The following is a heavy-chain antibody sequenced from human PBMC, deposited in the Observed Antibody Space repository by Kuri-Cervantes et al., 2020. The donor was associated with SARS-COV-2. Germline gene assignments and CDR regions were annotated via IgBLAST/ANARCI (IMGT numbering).Heavy chain of an antibody. J-gene: IGHJ3*02. D-gene: IGHD3-3*02. CDR1: GFTSSAYT. CDR2: ISGSGSYM. Sequence: GESLKISCEATGFTSSAYTMNWVRQGPGKALQWVSSISGSGSYMYYADSVKGRFTISRDSAKNSVYLQMNSLRAEDTAVYYCAKGGRIFGVVRTSDAFDIWGQGTMVTVSS. V-gene: IGHV3-21*01. CDR3: AKGGRIFGVVRTSDAFDI.